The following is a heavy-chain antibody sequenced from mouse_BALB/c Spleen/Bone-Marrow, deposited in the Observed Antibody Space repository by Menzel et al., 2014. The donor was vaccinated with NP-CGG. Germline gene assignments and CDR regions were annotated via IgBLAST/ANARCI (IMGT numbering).Heavy chain of an antibody. Sequence: VQLKQSGPELVKPGASVKMSCKASGYTFTSYIIHWVKQKPGQGLEWIGYINPYNDGTKYNENFKGKATLTSDKSSSTAYMEFNSLTPEDSAVYYCAGTTPKARYHTMDYWGQGTSVTVSS. CDR2: INPYNDGT. CDR1: GYTFTSYI. CDR3: AGTTPKARYHTMDY. V-gene: IGHV1-14*01. J-gene: IGHJ4*01. D-gene: IGHD1-2*01.